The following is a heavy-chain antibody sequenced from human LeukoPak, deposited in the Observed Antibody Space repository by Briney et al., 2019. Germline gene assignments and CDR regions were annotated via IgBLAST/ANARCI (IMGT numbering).Heavy chain of an antibody. CDR3: ARETGGTCSNDAFDI. CDR2: IYFSGST. V-gene: IGHV4-59*01. Sequence: SETLSLTCTVSGDSISGYYWSWIRQPPGKGLEWIGYIYFSGSTNYNPSLKSRVTISVDTSKNQFSLRLSSVTAADTAVYYCARETGGTCSNDAFDIWGQGTMVTVSS. D-gene: IGHD2-15*01. J-gene: IGHJ3*02. CDR1: GDSISGYY.